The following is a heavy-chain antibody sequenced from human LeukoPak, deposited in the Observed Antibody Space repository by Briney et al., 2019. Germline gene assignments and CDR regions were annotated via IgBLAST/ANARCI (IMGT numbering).Heavy chain of an antibody. V-gene: IGHV3-49*04. Sequence: GRSLRLSCTASGFTFGDYAMSWVRQAPGKGLEWVGFIRSKAYGGTTEYAASVKGRFTISRDDSKSIAYLQMNSLRAEDTAVYYCAREPSSGSYPTGAFDIWGQGTMVTVSS. CDR2: IRSKAYGGTT. D-gene: IGHD1-26*01. J-gene: IGHJ3*02. CDR3: AREPSSGSYPTGAFDI. CDR1: GFTFGDYA.